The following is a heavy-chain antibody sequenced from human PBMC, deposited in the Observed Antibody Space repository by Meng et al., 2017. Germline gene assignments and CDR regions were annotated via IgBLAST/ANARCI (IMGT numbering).Heavy chain of an antibody. CDR3: ASLRIAVAGINWFDP. D-gene: IGHD6-19*01. V-gene: IGHV4-39*07. CDR1: GGSIRSSSYY. CDR2: IYYSGST. J-gene: IGHJ5*02. Sequence: QRQLQESGAGLVKASETLSLTCTVSGGSIRSSSYYWGWFRQPPGKGLEWIGSIYYSGSTYYDPSLKSRVTISVDTSKNQFSLKLSSGTAADTAVYYCASLRIAVAGINWFDPWGQGTLVTVSS.